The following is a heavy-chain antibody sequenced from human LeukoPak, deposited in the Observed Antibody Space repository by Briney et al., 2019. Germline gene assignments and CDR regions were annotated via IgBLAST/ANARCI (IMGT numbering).Heavy chain of an antibody. J-gene: IGHJ4*02. CDR3: ARAYYDFWSGYREFDY. Sequence: SGPTLVIPTQTLTLTCTFSGFSLSASGVGVGWIRQPPGKALEWLALIYWNDDMRYSPSLKSRLTITKGTSKNHVVLTLTTMDPVDTATYYCARAYYDFWSGYREFDYWGQGTLVTVSS. CDR2: IYWNDDM. D-gene: IGHD3-3*01. CDR1: GFSLSASGVG. V-gene: IGHV2-5*01.